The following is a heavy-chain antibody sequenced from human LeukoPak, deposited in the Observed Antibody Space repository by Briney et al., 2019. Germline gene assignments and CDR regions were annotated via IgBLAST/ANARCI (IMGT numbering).Heavy chain of an antibody. CDR3: ARDHGSSGWYETVDH. J-gene: IGHJ4*02. CDR1: GFTFSTYA. V-gene: IGHV3-30-3*01. Sequence: GGSLRLSCAASGFTFSTYAMHWVRQAPGKGLEWVAVISYDGNNKYYADSVKGRFTISRDNSKNTLYVQMNSLRAEDTAVYYCARDHGSSGWYETVDHWGQGTLVTVSS. CDR2: ISYDGNNK. D-gene: IGHD6-19*01.